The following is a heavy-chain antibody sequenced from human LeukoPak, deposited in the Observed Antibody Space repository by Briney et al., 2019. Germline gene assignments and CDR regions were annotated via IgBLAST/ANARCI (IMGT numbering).Heavy chain of an antibody. CDR3: ARDRVLYDYDSSGFYQGAFDF. CDR2: INPSGGST. J-gene: IGHJ3*01. CDR1: GYTFTSYY. Sequence: ASVKVSCKASGYTFTSYYMHWVRQAPGQGLEWMGVINPSGGSTSYAQKFQGRVTMTRDTSTSTVYMELSSLRSEDTAVYYCARDRVLYDYDSSGFYQGAFDFWGQRTMVTVSS. D-gene: IGHD3-22*01. V-gene: IGHV1-46*01.